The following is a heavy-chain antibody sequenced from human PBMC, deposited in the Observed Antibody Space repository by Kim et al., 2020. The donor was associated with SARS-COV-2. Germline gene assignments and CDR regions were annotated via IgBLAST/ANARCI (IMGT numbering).Heavy chain of an antibody. CDR1: GGTFSSYA. V-gene: IGHV1-69*04. Sequence: SVKVSCKASGGTFSSYAISWVRQAPGQGLEWMGRIIPILGIANYAQKFQGRVTITADKSTSTAYMELSSLRSEDTAVYYCARGGDRFLEWLLYYYWGQGTLVTVSS. CDR2: IIPILGIA. D-gene: IGHD3-3*01. J-gene: IGHJ4*02. CDR3: ARGGDRFLEWLLYYY.